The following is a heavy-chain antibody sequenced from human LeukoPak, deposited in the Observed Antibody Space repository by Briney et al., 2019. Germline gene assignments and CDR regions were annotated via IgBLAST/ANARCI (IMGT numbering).Heavy chain of an antibody. Sequence: GGSLRLSCAASWFTFCRYSMKWGRPAPGERLEGVSFISSSSSYIYYADSVKGRFTISRDNAKNSLYLQMNSPRAEDTAVYYCARDGNRGHAFDIWGQGTMVTVSS. CDR2: ISSSSSYI. J-gene: IGHJ3*02. V-gene: IGHV3-21*01. D-gene: IGHD4-23*01. CDR1: WFTFCRYS. CDR3: ARDGNRGHAFDI.